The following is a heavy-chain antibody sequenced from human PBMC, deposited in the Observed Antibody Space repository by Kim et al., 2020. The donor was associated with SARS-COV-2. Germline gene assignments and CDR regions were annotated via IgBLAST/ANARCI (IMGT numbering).Heavy chain of an antibody. CDR1: GYTFTSYA. D-gene: IGHD5-12*01. Sequence: ASVKVSCKASGYTFTSYAMHWVRQAPGQRLEWMGWINAGNGNTKYSQKFQGRVTITRDTSASTAYMELSSLRSEDTAVYYCARGDDIVATIDYWGQGTLVTVSS. CDR3: ARGDDIVATIDY. CDR2: INAGNGNT. V-gene: IGHV1-3*01. J-gene: IGHJ4*02.